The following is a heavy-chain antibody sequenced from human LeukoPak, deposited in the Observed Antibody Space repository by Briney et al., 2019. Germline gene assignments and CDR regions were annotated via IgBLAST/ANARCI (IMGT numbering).Heavy chain of an antibody. J-gene: IGHJ4*02. CDR2: IASDGSST. CDR1: GFTVTNNY. D-gene: IGHD4-23*01. CDR3: ARGRPHGNDY. V-gene: IGHV3-74*01. Sequence: GGSLRLSCAVSGFTVTNNYMSWVRQAPGKGLVWVSRIASDGSSTTYADSVKGRFSISRDNAKSTLYLQMNSLRVEDTAVYYCARGRPHGNDYWGQGTLVTVSS.